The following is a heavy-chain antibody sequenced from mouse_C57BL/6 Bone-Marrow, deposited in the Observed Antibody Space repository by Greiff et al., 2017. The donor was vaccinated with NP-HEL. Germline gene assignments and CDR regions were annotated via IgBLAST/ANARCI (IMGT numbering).Heavy chain of an antibody. CDR1: GYTFTSYW. D-gene: IGHD1-1*02. CDR2: IDPSDSYT. V-gene: IGHV1-69*01. J-gene: IGHJ4*01. Sequence: VQLQQSGAELVMPGASVKLSCKASGYTFTSYWMHWVKQRPGQGLEWIGEIDPSDSYTNYNQKFKGKSTLTVDKSSSTAYMQLSSLTSEDSAVYYCARRGSLMDYWGQGTSVTVSS. CDR3: ARRGSLMDY.